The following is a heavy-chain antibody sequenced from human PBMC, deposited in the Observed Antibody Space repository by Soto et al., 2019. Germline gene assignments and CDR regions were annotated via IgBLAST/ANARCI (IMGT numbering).Heavy chain of an antibody. V-gene: IGHV4-4*02. Sequence: QVQLQESGPGLVKPSGTLSLTCAVSGGSISSSNWWSWVRQPPGKGLEWSGEIYHSGSTNYNPSHNSQGTIAVDKSKNQFSLKPSSVTAADTAVYYCARRIQLCVNWFDPWGQGTLVTVSS. CDR2: IYHSGST. CDR1: GGSISSSNW. CDR3: ARRIQLCVNWFDP. J-gene: IGHJ5*02. D-gene: IGHD5-18*01.